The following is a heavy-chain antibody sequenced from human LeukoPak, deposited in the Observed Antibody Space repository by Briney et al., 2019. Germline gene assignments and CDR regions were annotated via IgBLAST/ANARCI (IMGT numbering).Heavy chain of an antibody. CDR2: IIPIFGTA. D-gene: IGHD3-10*01. CDR3: ARLTYYYGSGSYFYFDY. CDR1: GGTFSSYA. V-gene: IGHV1-69*13. J-gene: IGHJ4*02. Sequence: ASVKVSCKASGGTFSSYAISWVRQAPGQGLEWMGGIIPIFGTANYAQKFQGRVTITADESTSTAYMELSSLRSGDTAVYYCARLTYYYGSGSYFYFDYWGQGTLVTVSS.